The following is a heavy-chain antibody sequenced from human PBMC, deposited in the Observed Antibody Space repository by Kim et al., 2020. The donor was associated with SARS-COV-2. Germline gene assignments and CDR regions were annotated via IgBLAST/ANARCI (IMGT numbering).Heavy chain of an antibody. Sequence: SETLSLTCTVSGGSISSSSYYWGWIRQPPGKGLEWIGSIYYSGSTYYNPSLKSRVTISVDTSKNQFSLKLSSVTAADTAVYYCARATTVVTPHFDYWGQGTLVTVSS. CDR1: GGSISSSSYY. J-gene: IGHJ4*02. CDR2: IYYSGST. V-gene: IGHV4-39*01. D-gene: IGHD4-17*01. CDR3: ARATTVVTPHFDY.